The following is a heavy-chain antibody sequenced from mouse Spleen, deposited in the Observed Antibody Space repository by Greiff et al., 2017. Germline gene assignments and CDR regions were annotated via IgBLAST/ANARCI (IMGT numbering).Heavy chain of an antibody. D-gene: IGHD1-1*01. CDR1: GYTFTSYW. V-gene: IGHV1-69*01. CDR2: IDPSDSYT. J-gene: IGHJ1*01. Sequence: QVQLQQPGAELVMPGASVKLSCKASGYTFTSYWMHWVKQRPGQGLEWIGEIDPSDSYTNYNQKFKGKATLTVDKSSSTAYMQLSSLTSEDSAVYYCARLPGGYGSSYWYFDVWGAGTTVTVSS. CDR3: ARLPGGYGSSYWYFDV.